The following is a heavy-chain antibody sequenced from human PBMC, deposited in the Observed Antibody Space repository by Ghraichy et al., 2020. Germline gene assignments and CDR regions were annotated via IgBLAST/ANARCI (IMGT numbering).Heavy chain of an antibody. CDR3: AKVGELIAEYFQH. CDR1: GFTFSSYG. Sequence: GGSLRLSCAASGFTFSSYGMHWVRQAPGKGLEWVAFIRYDGSNKYYADSVKGRFTISRDNSKNTLYLQMNSLRAEDTAVYYCAKVGELIAEYFQHWGQGTLVTVSS. J-gene: IGHJ1*01. CDR2: IRYDGSNK. V-gene: IGHV3-30*02. D-gene: IGHD3-3*01.